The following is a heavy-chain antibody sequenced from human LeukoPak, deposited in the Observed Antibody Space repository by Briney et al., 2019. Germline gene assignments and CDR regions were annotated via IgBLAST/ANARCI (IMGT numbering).Heavy chain of an antibody. CDR2: ITYDGSNK. V-gene: IGHV3-30*18. CDR3: AKVRGKWELEDWFDP. J-gene: IGHJ5*02. CDR1: GFTFSSYG. Sequence: RSLRLSCAASGFTFSSYGMHWVRQAPGKGLEWVAVITYDGSNKYYADSVKGRFTISRDNSKNTLYLQMNSLRAEDTAVYYCAKVRGKWELEDWFDPWGQGTLVTVSS. D-gene: IGHD1-26*01.